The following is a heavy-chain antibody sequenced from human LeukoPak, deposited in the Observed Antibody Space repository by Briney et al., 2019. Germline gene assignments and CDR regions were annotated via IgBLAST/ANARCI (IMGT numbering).Heavy chain of an antibody. V-gene: IGHV3-23*01. Sequence: GVSVRLSCAASAFTYSRYPMIWVPQAPGKGLECVSPFSGSGGITYYADSVKGRVTISRDNSKNTLYLQINSLRAEDTAVYYCAKGANRAQYYCDCWGQGTLVTVSS. CDR3: AKGANRAQYYCDC. J-gene: IGHJ4*02. CDR1: AFTYSRYP. CDR2: FSGSGGIT.